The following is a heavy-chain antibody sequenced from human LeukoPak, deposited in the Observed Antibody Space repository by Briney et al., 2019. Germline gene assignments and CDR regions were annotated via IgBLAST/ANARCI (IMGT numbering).Heavy chain of an antibody. CDR2: ISGSGGST. CDR3: SKDLRIGWYFDY. V-gene: IGHV3-23*01. J-gene: IGHJ4*02. CDR1: GFTFNSYD. Sequence: GGSLTLSCTASGFTFNSYDMSWVRQAPGKALEWVSDISGSGGSTYYTDSVKGRFTISRDNSKNTLYLQKNSLRAEDTAVYYCSKDLRIGWYFDYWCQGTLVTVSS. D-gene: IGHD3-3*01.